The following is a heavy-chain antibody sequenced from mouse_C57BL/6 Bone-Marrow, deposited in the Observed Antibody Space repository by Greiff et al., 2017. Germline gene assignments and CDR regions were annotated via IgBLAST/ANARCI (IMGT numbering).Heavy chain of an antibody. CDR3: TRRAYYSKGAWCAD. V-gene: IGHV1-15*01. CDR1: GYTFTDYE. CDR2: IDPETGGP. D-gene: IGHD2-5*01. Sequence: QVQLQQSGAELVRPGASVTLSCKASGYTFTDYEMHWVKQTPVHGLEWIGAIDPETGGPAYNQKFKGKAILTADKSSSTAYMELRSLTSEDTAVYYCTRRAYYSKGAWCADWGQGTLVTVSA. J-gene: IGHJ3*01.